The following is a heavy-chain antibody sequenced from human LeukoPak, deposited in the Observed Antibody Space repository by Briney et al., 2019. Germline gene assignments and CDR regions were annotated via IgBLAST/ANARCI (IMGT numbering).Heavy chain of an antibody. D-gene: IGHD5-18*01. J-gene: IGHJ4*02. CDR1: GYTFTSYA. CDR2: INAGNGNT. V-gene: IGHV1-3*01. Sequence: ASVKVSCKASGYTFTSYAMHWVRQAPGQRLEWVGWINAGNGNTKYSQNFQGRVTITRDTSASTAYMELSSLRSGDTAVYYCARDSGRGYSYGRDHEPEGYFDYWGQGTLVTVSS. CDR3: ARDSGRGYSYGRDHEPEGYFDY.